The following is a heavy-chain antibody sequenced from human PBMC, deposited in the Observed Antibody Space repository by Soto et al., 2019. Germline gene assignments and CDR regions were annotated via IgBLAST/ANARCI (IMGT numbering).Heavy chain of an antibody. D-gene: IGHD1-7*01. J-gene: IGHJ5*02. V-gene: IGHV1-69*12. Sequence: QVQLVQSGAEVKKPGSSVKVSCKASGGTFSSYAISWVRQAPGQGLEWMGGIIPIFGTANYAPKFQGRVTITADESTSTAYMELSSLTSEDTAVYYCARDHNWNYDWFDPWGQGTLVTVSS. CDR1: GGTFSSYA. CDR3: ARDHNWNYDWFDP. CDR2: IIPIFGTA.